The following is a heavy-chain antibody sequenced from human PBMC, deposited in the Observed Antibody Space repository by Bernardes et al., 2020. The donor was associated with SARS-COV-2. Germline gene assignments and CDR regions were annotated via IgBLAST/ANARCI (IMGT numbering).Heavy chain of an antibody. CDR2: IMQDGSDQ. D-gene: IGHD6-6*01. Sequence: GGSLRLSCAASGFTFSGSWMTWVRQAPGKGLEWVANIMQDGSDQYYVDSVKGRFTISRDNVKNSLYLQMNSQRAEDTAVYYCARFGSPQKAARVFPYYYYGMDVWGQGTTVTVSS. CDR1: GFTFSGSW. CDR3: ARFGSPQKAARVFPYYYYGMDV. V-gene: IGHV3-7*01. J-gene: IGHJ6*02.